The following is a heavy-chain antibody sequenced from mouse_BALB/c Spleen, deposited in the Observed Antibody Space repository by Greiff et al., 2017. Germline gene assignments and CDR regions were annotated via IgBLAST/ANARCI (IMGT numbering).Heavy chain of an antibody. D-gene: IGHD2-3*01. Sequence: EVMLVESGGGLVKPGGSLKLSCAASGFTFSSYAMSWVRQTPEKRLEWVASISSGGSTYYPDSVKGRFTISRDNARNILYLQMSSLRSEDTAMYYCAREDDGYFRGYFDYWGQGTTLTVSS. CDR1: GFTFSSYA. J-gene: IGHJ2*01. CDR3: AREDDGYFRGYFDY. V-gene: IGHV5-6-5*01. CDR2: ISSGGST.